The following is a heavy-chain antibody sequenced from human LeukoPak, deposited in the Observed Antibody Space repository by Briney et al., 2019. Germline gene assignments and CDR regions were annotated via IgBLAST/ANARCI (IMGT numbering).Heavy chain of an antibody. D-gene: IGHD6-19*01. Sequence: SETLSLTCAVSGGSISSGGYSWSWIRQPPGKGLEWIGYIHHSGSTYYNPSLKSRVTISVDTSKNQFSLKLSSVTAADTAVYYCAREGSSGWTGSYWGQGTLVTVSS. CDR1: GGSISSGGYS. CDR3: AREGSSGWTGSY. J-gene: IGHJ4*02. V-gene: IGHV4-30-2*05. CDR2: IHHSGST.